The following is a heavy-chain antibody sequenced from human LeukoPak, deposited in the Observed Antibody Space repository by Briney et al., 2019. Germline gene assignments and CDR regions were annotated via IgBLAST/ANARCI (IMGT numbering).Heavy chain of an antibody. V-gene: IGHV3-30*02. D-gene: IGHD4-17*01. CDR1: AFTFSRYG. J-gene: IGHJ4*02. CDR3: AKEIWPTVTTPGRTYFDY. Sequence: GGSLSPSCAASAFTFSRYGMHWVRQAPGKGLKWAQFIRYDGSTKYYAVSVKGRFTISRDNSKNTLYLQMNSMRAEDTAVYYCAKEIWPTVTTPGRTYFDYWGRGALVTVSS. CDR2: IRYDGSTK.